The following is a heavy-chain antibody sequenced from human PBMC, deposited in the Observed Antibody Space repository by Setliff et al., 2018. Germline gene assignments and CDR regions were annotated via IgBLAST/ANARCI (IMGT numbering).Heavy chain of an antibody. CDR3: ARGDYYDNSAYSPDTFDI. Sequence: PSETLSLTCAVYGGSFSGHHWCWIRQPPWKGLEWIGEINHSGSANYNPSLKSRVTISLDTSKNQFSLKLSSVTAADTAVYYCARGDYYDNSAYSPDTFDIWGQGAMVTVSS. V-gene: IGHV4-34*01. D-gene: IGHD3-22*01. CDR2: INHSGSA. CDR1: GGSFSGHH. J-gene: IGHJ3*02.